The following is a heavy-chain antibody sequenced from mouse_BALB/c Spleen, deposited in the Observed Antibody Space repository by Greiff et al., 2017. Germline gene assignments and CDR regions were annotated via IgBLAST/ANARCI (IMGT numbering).Heavy chain of an antibody. CDR1: GFTFSSFG. D-gene: IGHD1-2*01. V-gene: IGHV5-17*02. CDR2: ISSGSSTI. CDR3: ARRGRTTATYYFDY. Sequence: EVMLVESGGGLVQPGGSRKLSCAASGFTFSSFGMHWVRQAPEKGLEWVAYISSGSSTIYYADTVKGRFTISRDNPKNTLFLQMTSLRSEDTAMYYCARRGRTTATYYFDYWGQGTTLTVSS. J-gene: IGHJ2*01.